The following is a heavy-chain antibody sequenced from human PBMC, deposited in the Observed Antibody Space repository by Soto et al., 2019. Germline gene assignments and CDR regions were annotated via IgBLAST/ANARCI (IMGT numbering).Heavy chain of an antibody. D-gene: IGHD2-2*01. CDR2: IIPIFGTA. V-gene: IGHV1-69*13. Sequence: SVKVSCKASGGTFSSYAISWVRQAPGQGLEWMGGIIPIFGTANYAQKFQGRVTITADESTSTAYMELSSLRSEDTAVYYCARAPRPVPAATDYYYGMDVWGQGTTVTVS. CDR1: GGTFSSYA. CDR3: ARAPRPVPAATDYYYGMDV. J-gene: IGHJ6*02.